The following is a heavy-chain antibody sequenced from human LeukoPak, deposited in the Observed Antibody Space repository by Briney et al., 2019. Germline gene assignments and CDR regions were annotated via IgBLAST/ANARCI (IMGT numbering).Heavy chain of an antibody. CDR1: GLTFSSSW. J-gene: IGHJ4*02. D-gene: IGHD5-18*01. CDR3: ARDLAYSRLDY. V-gene: IGHV3-7*01. CDR2: INPDGNKK. Sequence: PGGSLRLSCAVSGLTFSSSWRDWFRQAPGKGLEWVASINPDGNKKYSADSVKGRFTISRDNAENSLYLQMNSLRVEDTAFYYCARDLAYSRLDYWGQGMLVTVSS.